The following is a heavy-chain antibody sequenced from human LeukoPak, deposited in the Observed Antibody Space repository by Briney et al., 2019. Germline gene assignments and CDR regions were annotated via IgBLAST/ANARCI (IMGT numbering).Heavy chain of an antibody. V-gene: IGHV1-69*05. CDR2: IIPMFGTA. Sequence: SVRVSCKASGGTFSSYAISWVRQAPGQGLEWMGGIIPMFGTANYAQTLQGRVTMTTDTSTSTVYMELRSLRSDDTAVYYCARDLKMGYSSGRYSWGTGSSNDYWGQGTLVTVSS. CDR3: ARDLKMGYSSGRYSWGTGSSNDY. J-gene: IGHJ4*02. D-gene: IGHD6-19*01. CDR1: GGTFSSYA.